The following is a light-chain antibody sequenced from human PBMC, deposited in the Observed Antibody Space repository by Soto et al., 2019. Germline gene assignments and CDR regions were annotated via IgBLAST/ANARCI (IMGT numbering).Light chain of an antibody. CDR2: GAT. CDR1: QSVSTNY. CDR3: QQYGSSPYT. Sequence: EIVLTQSPGTLSLSPGERATLSRRASQSVSTNYLAWYQQKPGQSPRLLIYGATSRATGIPDRFSGSGSGTDFILTISRLEPEDFALYFCQQYGSSPYTFAQGTKLDIK. J-gene: IGKJ2*01. V-gene: IGKV3-20*01.